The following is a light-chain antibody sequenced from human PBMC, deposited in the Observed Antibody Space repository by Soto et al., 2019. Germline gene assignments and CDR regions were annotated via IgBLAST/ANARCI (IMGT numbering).Light chain of an antibody. CDR3: QQSFSTPRT. J-gene: IGKJ1*01. Sequence: DTQMTQSPSSQSASVGDRVTITCRASQSINSYLNWYQQKPGKAPKLLIYAASSLQSGVPSRFSGSGSETDFTLTITSLQPDDFATYYCQQSFSTPRTFGQGTRVEI. CDR1: QSINSY. CDR2: AAS. V-gene: IGKV1-39*01.